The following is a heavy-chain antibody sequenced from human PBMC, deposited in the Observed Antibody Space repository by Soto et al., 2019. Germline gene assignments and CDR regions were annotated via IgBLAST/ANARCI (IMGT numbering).Heavy chain of an antibody. V-gene: IGHV3-21*01. J-gene: IGHJ4*02. D-gene: IGHD4-17*01. CDR2: ISSSSSYI. CDR3: ARARGDYGDYFDY. CDR1: GFTFSSYS. Sequence: EVQLVESGGGLVKPGGSLRLSCVASGFTFSSYSMNWVRQAPGKGLEWVSSISSSSSYIYYADSVKGRFTISRDNAKNSLYLQMNSLRAEDTAVYYCARARGDYGDYFDYWGQGTLVTVSS.